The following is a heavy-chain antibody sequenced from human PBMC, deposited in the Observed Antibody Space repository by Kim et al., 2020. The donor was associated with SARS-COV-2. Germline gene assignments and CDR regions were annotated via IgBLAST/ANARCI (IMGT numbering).Heavy chain of an antibody. CDR3: AKGGSPARRYYYYYMDV. Sequence: VKGRVNISRDNSKNSLYLQMNSLRTEDTAVYYCAKGGSPARRYYYYYMDVWGKGTTVTVSS. D-gene: IGHD6-25*01. V-gene: IGHV3-43*01. J-gene: IGHJ6*03.